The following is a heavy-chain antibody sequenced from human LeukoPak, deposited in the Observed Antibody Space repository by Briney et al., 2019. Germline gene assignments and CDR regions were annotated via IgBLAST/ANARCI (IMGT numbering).Heavy chain of an antibody. CDR3: ARDRLAAGGSGA. D-gene: IGHD6-13*01. Sequence: GASVKVSCMVSGYTFTGYSMHWVRQAPGQGLEWMGRINPNSGGTNYAQKFQGRVTMTRDTSISTAYMELSSLRSDDTAVYYCARDRLAAGGSGAWGQGTLVTVSS. J-gene: IGHJ5*02. CDR1: GYTFTGYS. V-gene: IGHV1-2*06. CDR2: INPNSGGT.